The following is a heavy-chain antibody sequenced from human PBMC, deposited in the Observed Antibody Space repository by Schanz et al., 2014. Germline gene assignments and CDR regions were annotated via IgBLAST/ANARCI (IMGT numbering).Heavy chain of an antibody. Sequence: QVQLVQSGAEVKKPGASVKVSCTASGFNFNNYDINWVRQATGQGLEWMGWMNSKTGNTDHAQKFQGRVSMTWDTSTSTAYLDLSRLRSEDTGVYYCARDAADFYDILTEEDYWGQGTLVTVSS. CDR1: GFNFNNYD. CDR2: MNSKTGNT. D-gene: IGHD3-9*01. CDR3: ARDAADFYDILTEEDY. V-gene: IGHV1-8*01. J-gene: IGHJ4*02.